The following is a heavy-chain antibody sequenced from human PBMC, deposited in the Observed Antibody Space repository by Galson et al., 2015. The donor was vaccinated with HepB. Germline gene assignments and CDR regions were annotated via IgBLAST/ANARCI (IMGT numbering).Heavy chain of an antibody. J-gene: IGHJ4*02. CDR2: IYAGDSET. CDR3: ARRSAGYHSTDY. CDR1: GYSFTNYW. Sequence: QSGAEVKKPGESLKISCKGSGYSFTNYWIGWVRQMPGKGLEWMGIIYAGDSETRYSPWIQGQVTISVDKSISTAYVQWSSLKASDSAMYFCARRSAGYHSTDYWGQGTLVTVSS. V-gene: IGHV5-51*01. D-gene: IGHD2-2*03.